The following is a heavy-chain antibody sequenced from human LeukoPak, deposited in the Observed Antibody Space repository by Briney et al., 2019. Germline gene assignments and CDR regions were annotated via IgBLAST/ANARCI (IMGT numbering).Heavy chain of an antibody. V-gene: IGHV1-2*02. CDR3: ARGRERAGEYYFDY. Sequence: ASVKVSCNASGYPFTGYHVQWVRQAPGQGLEWIGRISPDSGDTIYAQKFQGRVTMTRDTSISTAYMELSRLRSDDTAVYYCARGRERAGEYYFDYWGQGTLVTVSS. D-gene: IGHD6-19*01. CDR1: GYPFTGYH. CDR2: ISPDSGDT. J-gene: IGHJ4*02.